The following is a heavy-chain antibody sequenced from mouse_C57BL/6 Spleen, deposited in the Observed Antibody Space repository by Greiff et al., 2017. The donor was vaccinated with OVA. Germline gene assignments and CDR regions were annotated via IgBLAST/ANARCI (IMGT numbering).Heavy chain of an antibody. V-gene: IGHV2-6-1*01. CDR2: IWSDGST. J-gene: IGHJ4*01. CDR1: GFSLTSYG. Sequence: VQLKESGPGLVAPSQSLSITCTVSGFSLTSYGVHWVRQPPGKGLEWLVVIWSDGSTTYNSALKSRLSISKDNSKSQVFLKMNSLQIDDTAMYYCARHEGLYYYAMDYWGQGTSVTVSS. D-gene: IGHD2-4*01. CDR3: ARHEGLYYYAMDY.